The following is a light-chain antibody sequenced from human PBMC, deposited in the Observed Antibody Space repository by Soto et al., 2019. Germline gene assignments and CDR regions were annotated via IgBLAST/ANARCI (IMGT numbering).Light chain of an antibody. CDR1: QSVSSN. CDR2: GAF. V-gene: IGKV3-15*01. J-gene: IGKJ1*01. CDR3: QQYNDWPLK. Sequence: EILMTQSPVTLSVSPGERATLSCRASQSVSSNLAWYQQKPGQAPSLLIYGAFTRATGIPARFSGTGSGTEFTLTISSLQSEDFALYYCQQYNDWPLKFGQGTKVDIK.